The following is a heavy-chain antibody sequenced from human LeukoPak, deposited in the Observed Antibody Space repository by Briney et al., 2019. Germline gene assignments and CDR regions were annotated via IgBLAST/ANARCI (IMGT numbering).Heavy chain of an antibody. CDR2: IKQDGSEK. Sequence: GGSLRLSCAASGFTFSSCWMSWVRQAPGKGLEWVANIKQDGSEKYYVDSVKDRFTISRDNAKNSLYLQMNSLRAEDTAVYYCARVLIVATIVYFDYWGQGTLVTVSS. V-gene: IGHV3-7*01. CDR3: ARVLIVATIVYFDY. CDR1: GFTFSSCW. J-gene: IGHJ4*02. D-gene: IGHD5-12*01.